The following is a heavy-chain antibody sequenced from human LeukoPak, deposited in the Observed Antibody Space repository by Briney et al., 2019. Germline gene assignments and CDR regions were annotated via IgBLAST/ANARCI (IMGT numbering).Heavy chain of an antibody. V-gene: IGHV3-48*01. CDR2: ITTSSSTI. CDR1: GLTFSSYD. CDR3: ARDRMGGSFDY. Sequence: GGSLRLSCAASGLTFSSYDMNWVRQAPGKGLEWVSFITTSSSTIYYADSMKGRFTISRHNAENSLYLQMNSLRAEDTAVYYCARDRMGGSFDYWGQGTLVTVSS. D-gene: IGHD2-15*01. J-gene: IGHJ4*02.